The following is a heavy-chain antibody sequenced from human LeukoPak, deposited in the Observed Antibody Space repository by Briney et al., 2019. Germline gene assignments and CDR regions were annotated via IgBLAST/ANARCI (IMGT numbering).Heavy chain of an antibody. V-gene: IGHV3-11*01. J-gene: IGHJ4*02. CDR1: GFIFSDYY. CDR2: INSGGSII. Sequence: GGSLRLSCAASGFIFSDYYMSWIRQAPGKGLEWVSSINSGGSIIYYADPVKGRFTISRDNAKNSLYLQMNSLRAEDSAVYYCVRGTNTYRYWGQGILVTVSS. D-gene: IGHD2/OR15-2a*01. CDR3: VRGTNTYRY.